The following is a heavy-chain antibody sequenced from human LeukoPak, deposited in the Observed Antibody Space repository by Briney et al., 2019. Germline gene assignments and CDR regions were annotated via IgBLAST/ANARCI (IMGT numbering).Heavy chain of an antibody. CDR3: ARGGTNIDY. D-gene: IGHD2-2*01. CDR2: ISSSSSYI. CDR1: GFTFSSYS. Sequence: GGSLRLSXAASGFTFSSYSMNWVRQAPGKGMEWVSSISSSSSYIYYADSVKGRFTISRDNAKNSLYLQMNSLRAEDTAVYYCARGGTNIDYWGQGTLVTVSS. V-gene: IGHV3-21*01. J-gene: IGHJ4*02.